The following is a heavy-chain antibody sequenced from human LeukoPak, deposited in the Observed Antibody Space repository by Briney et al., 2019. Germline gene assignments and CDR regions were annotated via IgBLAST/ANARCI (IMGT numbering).Heavy chain of an antibody. Sequence: SETLSLTCTVSGGSISSYYWSWIRQPPGKGLEWIGYIYYSGSTNYNPSLKSRVTISVDTSKNQFSLKLSSVTAADTAVYYCARGLYGDYVDYWGQGTLVTVSS. CDR1: GGSISSYY. CDR3: ARGLYGDYVDY. D-gene: IGHD4-17*01. V-gene: IGHV4-59*01. J-gene: IGHJ4*02. CDR2: IYYSGST.